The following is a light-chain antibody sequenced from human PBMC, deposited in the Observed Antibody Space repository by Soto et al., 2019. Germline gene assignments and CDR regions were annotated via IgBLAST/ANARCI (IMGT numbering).Light chain of an antibody. CDR1: QSITGIY. CDR2: DTS. V-gene: IGKV3-20*01. J-gene: IGKJ1*01. CDR3: QQYGTSPRT. Sequence: EIVLTQSPGTLSLSPGERATLSCRASQSITGIYLAWYQQKPGQSPRLLIYDTSNRATSITDRFSVSGSGTDFTLTIGRLESEDFAAYFCQQYGTSPRTFGQWNKVDVK.